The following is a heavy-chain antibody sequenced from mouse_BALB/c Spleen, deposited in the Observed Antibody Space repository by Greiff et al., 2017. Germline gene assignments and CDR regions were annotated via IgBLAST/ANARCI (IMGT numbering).Heavy chain of an antibody. CDR2: INPSSGYT. D-gene: IGHD2-4*01. V-gene: IGHV1-4*01. CDR1: GYTFTSYT. J-gene: IGHJ3*01. CDR3: ARGDYYDYDDGAWFAY. Sequence: QVQLQQSGAELARPGASVKMSCKASGYTFTSYTMHWVKQRPGQGLEWIGYINPSSGYTNYNQKFKDKATLTADKSSSTAYMQLSSLTSEDSAVYYCARGDYYDYDDGAWFAYWGQGTLVTVSA.